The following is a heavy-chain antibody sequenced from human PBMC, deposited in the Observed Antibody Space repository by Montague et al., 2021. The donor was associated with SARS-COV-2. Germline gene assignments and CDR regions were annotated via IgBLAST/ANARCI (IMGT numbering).Heavy chain of an antibody. CDR2: IYNNGST. D-gene: IGHD2-21*02. CDR3: ARGGGDSADYYYYAMDV. J-gene: IGHJ6*02. V-gene: IGHV4-59*01. CDR1: GGSISSYY. Sequence: SETLSLTCTVSGGSISSYYWSWIRQPPGKGLQWIGYIYNNGSTNCNTSLKSRVILSIDTSKNQFSLKLTSVTAADTAVYYCARGGGDSADYYYYAMDVWGQGTTVIVSS.